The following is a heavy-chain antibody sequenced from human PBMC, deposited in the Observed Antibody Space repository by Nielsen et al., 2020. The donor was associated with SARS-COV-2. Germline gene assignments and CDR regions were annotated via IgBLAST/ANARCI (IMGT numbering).Heavy chain of an antibody. CDR3: AREHWGSRYYGMDV. D-gene: IGHD7-27*01. V-gene: IGHV4-34*01. J-gene: IGHJ6*02. Sequence: ESLKISCSASGFTFSDFYMSWIRQSPGKGLEWIGEINHSGSTNYNPSLKSRVTISVDTSKDQFSLRLTSLTAADTAVYYCAREHWGSRYYGMDVWGQGTTVTVSS. CDR2: INHSGST. CDR1: GFTFSDFY.